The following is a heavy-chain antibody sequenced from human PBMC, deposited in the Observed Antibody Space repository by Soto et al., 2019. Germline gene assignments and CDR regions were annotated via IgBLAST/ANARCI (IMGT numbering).Heavy chain of an antibody. CDR1: GFSFSDYA. Sequence: EVQLLESGGGLVQPGGPLRLSCAASGFSFSDYAMTWVRQAPGKGLEWVSTIIDNGGSTYYADSVKGRFTISRDNSKKTLYLQMNSLIAEDTAVYHCAKGLVPAAKTSLNDYWGQGTLVTVSS. CDR3: AKGLVPAAKTSLNDY. V-gene: IGHV3-23*01. D-gene: IGHD2-2*01. CDR2: IIDNGGST. J-gene: IGHJ4*02.